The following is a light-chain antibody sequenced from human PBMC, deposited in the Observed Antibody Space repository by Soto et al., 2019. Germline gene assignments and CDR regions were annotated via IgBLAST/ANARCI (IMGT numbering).Light chain of an antibody. CDR1: SSNIGSNT. V-gene: IGLV1-44*01. J-gene: IGLJ1*01. CDR2: DND. CDR3: ATWGDSRNGYV. Sequence: QSVLTQPPSASGTPGQRVTISASGSSSNIGSNTVSWYQQLPGTAPKLLIYDNDERPSGVPARFSGSKSGTSASLAISGLQSEDEGDYYCATWGDSRNGYVFGPGTKVTVL.